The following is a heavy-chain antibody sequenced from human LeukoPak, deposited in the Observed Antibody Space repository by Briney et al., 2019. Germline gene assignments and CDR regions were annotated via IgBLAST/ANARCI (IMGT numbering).Heavy chain of an antibody. CDR3: ARSGVVAAPFDY. Sequence: SETLSLTCTVSGGSISSYYWSWIRQPPGKRLEWIGYIYYSGSTNYNPSLKSRVTISVDTSKNQFSLKLSSVTAADTAVYYCARSGVVAAPFDYWGQGTLVTVSS. CDR2: IYYSGST. J-gene: IGHJ4*02. CDR1: GGSISSYY. D-gene: IGHD2-15*01. V-gene: IGHV4-59*01.